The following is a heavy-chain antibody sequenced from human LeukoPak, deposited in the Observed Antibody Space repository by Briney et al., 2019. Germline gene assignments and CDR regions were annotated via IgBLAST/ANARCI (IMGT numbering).Heavy chain of an antibody. Sequence: GGPLRLSCAASGFTFSRYAMSWVRQAPGKGLEWVSAISGSGGSTYYADSVKGRFTISRDNSKNTLYLQMNSLRAEDTAVYYCAKRDLGYCSGGSCYSRAPFDYWGQGTLVTVSS. CDR3: AKRDLGYCSGGSCYSRAPFDY. D-gene: IGHD2-15*01. CDR1: GFTFSRYA. J-gene: IGHJ4*02. V-gene: IGHV3-23*01. CDR2: ISGSGGST.